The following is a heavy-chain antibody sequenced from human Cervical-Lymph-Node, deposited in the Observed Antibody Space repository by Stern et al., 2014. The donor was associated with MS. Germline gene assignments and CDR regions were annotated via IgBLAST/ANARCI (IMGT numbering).Heavy chain of an antibody. D-gene: IGHD2-2*02. J-gene: IGHJ6*02. V-gene: IGHV1-18*01. CDR2: ISGYNGDT. CDR3: ARGPYCSSTSCYTNGYYFYGLDV. Sequence: QVQLVQSGAEVRKPGASVKVSCKASGYTFTSFGISWLRRAPGQGLEWMGWISGYNGDTNYPQKFQGRFMLTADTSTSTAYMDLTSLRSDDTAMYYCARGPYCSSTSCYTNGYYFYGLDVWGQGTTVTVSS. CDR1: GYTFTSFG.